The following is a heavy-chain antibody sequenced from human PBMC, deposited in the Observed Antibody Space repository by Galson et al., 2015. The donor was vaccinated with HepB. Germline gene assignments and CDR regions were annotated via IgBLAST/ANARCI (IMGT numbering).Heavy chain of an antibody. CDR3: VSCPDKYNVLTGYFRF. Sequence: SLRLSCAVSGFTFSTFAMHWVRQAPGKELEWVAVISYDGNTKYYTDSVKGRFTISRDNSESTVSLQMNSLGPDETAVYHCVSCPDKYNVLTGYFRFWGQGILVTVSS. D-gene: IGHD3-9*01. CDR2: ISYDGNTK. V-gene: IGHV3-30*04. J-gene: IGHJ4*02. CDR1: GFTFSTFA.